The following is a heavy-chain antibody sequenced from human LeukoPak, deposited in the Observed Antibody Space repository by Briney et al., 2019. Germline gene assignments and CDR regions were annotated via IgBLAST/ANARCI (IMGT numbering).Heavy chain of an antibody. Sequence: SETLSLTCAVYGGSFSGYYWSWIRQPPGKGLEWIGEINHSGSTNYNPSLKSRVTISVDTSKNQFSLKLSSVTAADTAVYYCARGSDGVVPAATLRAHWFDPWGQGTLVSVSS. D-gene: IGHD2-2*01. CDR1: GGSFSGYY. J-gene: IGHJ5*02. CDR2: INHSGST. V-gene: IGHV4-34*01. CDR3: ARGSDGVVPAATLRAHWFDP.